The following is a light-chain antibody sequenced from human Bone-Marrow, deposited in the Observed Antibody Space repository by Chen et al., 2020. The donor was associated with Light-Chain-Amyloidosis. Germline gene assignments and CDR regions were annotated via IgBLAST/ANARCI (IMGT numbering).Light chain of an antibody. J-gene: IGKJ4*01. V-gene: IGKV3-11*01. CDR3: QQYYTIPLT. CDR1: QSVSSY. CDR2: DAS. Sequence: EIVLTQSPATLSLSPGERATLSCRASQSVSSYLAWYQQKPGQAPRLLIYDASNRATGIPARFSGSGSGTDFTLTISSLPAEDVAVYYCQQYYTIPLTFGGGTKVEIK.